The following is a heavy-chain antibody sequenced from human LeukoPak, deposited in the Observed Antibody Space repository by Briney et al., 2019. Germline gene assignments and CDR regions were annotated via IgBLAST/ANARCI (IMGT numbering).Heavy chain of an antibody. D-gene: IGHD4-23*01. CDR2: ISSNRGSI. V-gene: IGHV3-64*01. Sequence: GGSLRLSCATYGFTFSSYAMDWAHQAPGEGLEYVSAISSNRGSIDYANTVKDSFTISRDNFKSTLYLPMGSQRAEDMAGYYCARGPIRDYGGNSGDYWGQGTLVTVSS. CDR3: ARGPIRDYGGNSGDY. CDR1: GFTFSSYA. J-gene: IGHJ4*02.